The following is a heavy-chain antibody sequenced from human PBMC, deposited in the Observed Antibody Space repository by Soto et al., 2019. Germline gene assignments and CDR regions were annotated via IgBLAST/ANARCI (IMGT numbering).Heavy chain of an antibody. J-gene: IGHJ4*02. CDR2: INPNSGGT. V-gene: IGHV1-2*02. D-gene: IGHD3-22*01. CDR1: GYTFTGYY. CDR3: ARVSGHYYDSKYDY. Sequence: ASVKVSCKASGYTFTGYYMHWVRQAPGQGLEWMGWINPNSGGTNYAQKFQGRVTMTRDTSISTAYMELSRLRSDDTAVYYCARVSGHYYDSKYDYWGQGTLVTVSS.